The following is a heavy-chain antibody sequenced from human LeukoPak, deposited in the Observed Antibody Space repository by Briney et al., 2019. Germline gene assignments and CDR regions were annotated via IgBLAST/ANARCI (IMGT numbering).Heavy chain of an antibody. CDR1: GFTFDDYG. CDR2: INWNGGST. J-gene: IGHJ4*02. CDR3: ARDGYYDSSGYYSIDY. Sequence: GGSLRLSCAASGFTFDDYGMSWVRQAPGKGLEWVSGINWNGGSTGYADSVKGRFTISRDNAKSSLYLQMNSLRAEDTALYYCARDGYYDSSGYYSIDYWGQGTLVTVSS. D-gene: IGHD3-22*01. V-gene: IGHV3-20*04.